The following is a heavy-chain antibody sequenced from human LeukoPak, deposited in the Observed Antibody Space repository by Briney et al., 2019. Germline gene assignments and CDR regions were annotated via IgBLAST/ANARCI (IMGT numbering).Heavy chain of an antibody. CDR3: ATAPRYCSGGSCYFYY. CDR2: VDPEDGET. Sequence: ASVKVSCKASGYTFTDYYMHWVQQAPGKGLEWMGLVDPEDGETIYAEKFQGRVTITADTSTDTAYMELSSLRSEDTAVYYCATAPRYCSGGSCYFYYWGQGTLVTVSS. J-gene: IGHJ4*02. D-gene: IGHD2-15*01. V-gene: IGHV1-69-2*01. CDR1: GYTFTDYY.